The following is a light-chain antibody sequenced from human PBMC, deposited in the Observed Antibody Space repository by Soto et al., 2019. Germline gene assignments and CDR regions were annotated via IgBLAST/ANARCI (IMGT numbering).Light chain of an antibody. CDR1: TSDVGGYDY. J-gene: IGLJ1*01. CDR3: CSYAGDFYV. CDR2: DVS. Sequence: QSALTQPRSVSGSPGQSVALSCTGTTSDVGGYDYVSWHQQHPGKAPELIIFDVSKRPSGVPDRFSGSKSGNTASLTITGIQAENEADYFCCSYAGDFYVFGSGTKLTVL. V-gene: IGLV2-11*01.